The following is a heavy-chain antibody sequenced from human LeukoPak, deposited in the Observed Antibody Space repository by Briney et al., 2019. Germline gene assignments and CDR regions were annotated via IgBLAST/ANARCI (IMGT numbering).Heavy chain of an antibody. CDR1: GFTFSSYA. CDR2: ISGGGGST. Sequence: GGSLRLSCAASGFTFSSYAMSWVRQAPGEGLEWVSAISGGGGSTYYADSVKGRFTISRDNSKNTLYLQMNSLRAEDTALYYCAKGSYYDSSGTYYFDYWGQGTLVTVSS. J-gene: IGHJ4*02. D-gene: IGHD3-22*01. V-gene: IGHV3-23*01. CDR3: AKGSYYDSSGTYYFDY.